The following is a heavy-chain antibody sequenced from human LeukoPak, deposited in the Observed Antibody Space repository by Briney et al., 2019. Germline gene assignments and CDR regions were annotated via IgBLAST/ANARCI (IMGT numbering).Heavy chain of an antibody. J-gene: IGHJ6*02. CDR3: ARDTRSLMDV. CDR2: INHNGNVN. D-gene: IGHD3-16*02. V-gene: IGHV3-7*01. Sequence: GGSLRLSCAASGFTFSSYWMNWARQAPGKGLEWVASINHNGNVNYYVDSVKGRFTISRDNAKNSLYLQMNSLGAEDTAVYYCARDTRSLMDVWGQGPTVTVSS. CDR1: GFTFSSYW.